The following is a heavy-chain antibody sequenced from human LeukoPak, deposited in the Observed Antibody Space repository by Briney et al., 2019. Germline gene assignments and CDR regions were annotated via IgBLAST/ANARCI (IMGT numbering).Heavy chain of an antibody. CDR3: AKAIHSSSSGVVDY. CDR1: GFTFSSYG. Sequence: GGSLRLSCAASGFTFSSYGMHWVRQAPGKGLEWATFIRYDGSNKYYAESVKGRFTISRDNSKNTLYLQMSSLRAEDTAVYYCAKAIHSSSSGVVDYWGQGTLVTVSS. D-gene: IGHD6-6*01. J-gene: IGHJ4*02. V-gene: IGHV3-30*02. CDR2: IRYDGSNK.